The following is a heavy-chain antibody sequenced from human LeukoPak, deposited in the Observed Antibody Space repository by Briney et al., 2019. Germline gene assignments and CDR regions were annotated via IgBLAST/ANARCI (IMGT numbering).Heavy chain of an antibody. CDR3: AKLVGSSSGWVDY. J-gene: IGHJ4*02. CDR1: GFTFSDYW. V-gene: IGHV3-74*01. CDR2: INSDGRST. D-gene: IGHD6-19*01. Sequence: GGSLRLSCAASGFTFSDYWLHWVRQATGKGLVWVSRINSDGRSTAYADSVRGRFTISRDNAKNTLYLQMNSLRAEDTAAYYCAKLVGSSSGWVDYWGQGTLVTVSS.